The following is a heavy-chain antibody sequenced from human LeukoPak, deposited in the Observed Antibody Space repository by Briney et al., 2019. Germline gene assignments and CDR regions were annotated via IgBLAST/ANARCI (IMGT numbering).Heavy chain of an antibody. Sequence: SETLSLTCTVSGGSISSYYWSWIRQPAGKGLEWIGRIYTSGSTNYNPSLKSRVTMSVDTSKNQFSLKLSSVTAADTAVYYCARELQTVAGTLSTGVFDYWGQGTLVTVSS. D-gene: IGHD6-19*01. CDR1: GGSISSYY. J-gene: IGHJ4*02. CDR3: ARELQTVAGTLSTGVFDY. V-gene: IGHV4-4*07. CDR2: IYTSGST.